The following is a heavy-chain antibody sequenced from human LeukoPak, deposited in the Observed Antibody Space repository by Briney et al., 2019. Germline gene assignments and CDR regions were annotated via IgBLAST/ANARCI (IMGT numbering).Heavy chain of an antibody. CDR2: IYYSGST. Sequence: QTSETLSLTCTVSGGSVSSGSYYWSWIRQPPGKGLEWIGYIYYSGSTNYNPSLKSRVTISVDTSKNQFSLKLSSVTAADTAVYYCARGLDYYDSSGYYSWYFDLWGRGTLVTVSP. V-gene: IGHV4-61*01. J-gene: IGHJ2*01. CDR3: ARGLDYYDSSGYYSWYFDL. CDR1: GGSVSSGSYY. D-gene: IGHD3-22*01.